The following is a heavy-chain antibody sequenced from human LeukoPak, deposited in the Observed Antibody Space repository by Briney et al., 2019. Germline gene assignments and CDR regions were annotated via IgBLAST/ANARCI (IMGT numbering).Heavy chain of an antibody. Sequence: GGSLRLSCAASGFTFSTYWMSWVRQAPGKGLEWVANIKEDGTEKFYVDSVKGRFTISRDNAKNSLYLQMNSLRAEDTAVYYCARGDSGNFYHYYGMDVWGQGTTVTVSS. CDR3: ARGDSGNFYHYYGMDV. D-gene: IGHD1-26*01. V-gene: IGHV3-7*01. CDR2: IKEDGTEK. CDR1: GFTFSTYW. J-gene: IGHJ6*02.